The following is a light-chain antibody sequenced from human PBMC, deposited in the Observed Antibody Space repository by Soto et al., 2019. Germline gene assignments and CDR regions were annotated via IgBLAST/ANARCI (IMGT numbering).Light chain of an antibody. V-gene: IGKV3-15*01. CDR3: QQYNNWPLT. J-gene: IGKJ4*01. CDR1: QSVSSN. Sequence: EIVMTQSPATLSVSPGERATLSCRASQSVSSNLAWYQQKPGQAPRLPIYGASTRATGIPAGFSGSGSGTEFTLTISSLQSEYFAVYYCQQYNNWPLTFGGGTKVEIK. CDR2: GAS.